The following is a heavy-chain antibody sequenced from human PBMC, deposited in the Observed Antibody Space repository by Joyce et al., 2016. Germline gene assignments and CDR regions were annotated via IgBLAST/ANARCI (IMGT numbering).Heavy chain of an antibody. D-gene: IGHD1-26*01. CDR3: ARGMGLEGSWAPDY. J-gene: IGHJ4*02. CDR1: GFTFPVYW. Sequence: EVQLVESGGGLVQPGGSLRLSCAASGFTFPVYWMHWVRQSPGKGLVWISRGNSDGISTTYADSVMGRFTISRDNAKNTLYLQMNSLRVEDTAVYYCARGMGLEGSWAPDYWGQGTLVAVSS. CDR2: GNSDGIST. V-gene: IGHV3-74*01.